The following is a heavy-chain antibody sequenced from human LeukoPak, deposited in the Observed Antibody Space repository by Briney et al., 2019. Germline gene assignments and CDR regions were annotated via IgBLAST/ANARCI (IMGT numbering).Heavy chain of an antibody. J-gene: IGHJ5*02. CDR2: IIPIFGTA. CDR3: ARDVHGDYGSGWFDP. Sequence: SXKVSCKASGGTFISYAISWVRQAPGQGLEWMGGIIPIFGTANYAQKFQGRVTITTDESTSTAYMELSSLRSEDTAVYYCARDVHGDYGSGWFDPWGQGTLVSVSS. CDR1: GGTFISYA. V-gene: IGHV1-69*05. D-gene: IGHD4-17*01.